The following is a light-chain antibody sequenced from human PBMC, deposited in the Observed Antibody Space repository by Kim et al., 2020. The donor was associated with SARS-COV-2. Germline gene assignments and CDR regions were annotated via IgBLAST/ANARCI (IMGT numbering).Light chain of an antibody. Sequence: IGDRVTITCRASQDIANSLAWYQQKPGKVPQVLIYAASTLQSGVPSRFSGSGSGTEFTLTIASLQTEDVATYYCQKYNSAPWTFGPGTKVDIK. CDR3: QKYNSAPWT. J-gene: IGKJ1*01. V-gene: IGKV1-27*01. CDR1: QDIANS. CDR2: AAS.